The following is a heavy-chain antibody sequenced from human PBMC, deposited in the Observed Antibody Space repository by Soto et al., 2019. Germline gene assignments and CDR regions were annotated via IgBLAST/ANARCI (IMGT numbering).Heavy chain of an antibody. CDR3: TRRAYGGGYSGYVAGGMDV. D-gene: IGHD5-12*01. CDR2: IRSKAYGGTT. J-gene: IGHJ6*02. Sequence: TGGSLRLSCTASGFTFGDYAMSWFRQAPGKGLEWVGFIRSKAYGGTTEYAASVKGRFTISRDDSKSIAYLQMNSLKTEDTAVYYCTRRAYGGGYSGYVAGGMDVWGQGTTVTVSS. CDR1: GFTFGDYA. V-gene: IGHV3-49*03.